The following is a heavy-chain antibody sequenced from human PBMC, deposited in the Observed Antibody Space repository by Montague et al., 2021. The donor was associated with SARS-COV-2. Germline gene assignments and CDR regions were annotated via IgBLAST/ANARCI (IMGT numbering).Heavy chain of an antibody. D-gene: IGHD1-26*01. CDR1: GGSISSGTYY. CDR2: IYTSGGT. J-gene: IGHJ6*02. V-gene: IGHV4-61*09. Sequence: TLSLTCTVSGGSISSGTYYWSWIRQPAGKGLEWIGHIYTSGGTNYNPSLKSRVTISVHTSNNQFSLKLSSVTAADTAVYYCARESGSPTYYFYYGVDVWGQGTTVTVSS. CDR3: ARESGSPTYYFYYGVDV.